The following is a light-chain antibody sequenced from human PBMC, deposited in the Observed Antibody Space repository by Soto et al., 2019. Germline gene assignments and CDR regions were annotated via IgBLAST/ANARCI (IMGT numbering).Light chain of an antibody. V-gene: IGKV3-15*01. Sequence: EIVMTQSPATLSVSPGERATLSCRASQSVGSNLAWYQQKPGQAPRLLIYGASTRATGIPARFSGSGSGTDFTLTISSLQPEDFAVYYCQQYNNWPPDTFGQGTKLEIK. CDR2: GAS. J-gene: IGKJ2*01. CDR3: QQYNNWPPDT. CDR1: QSVGSN.